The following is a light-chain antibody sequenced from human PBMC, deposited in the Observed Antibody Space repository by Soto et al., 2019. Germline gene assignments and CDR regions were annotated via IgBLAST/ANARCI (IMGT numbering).Light chain of an antibody. V-gene: IGKV3D-15*01. CDR1: QNIISN. J-gene: IGKJ1*01. Sequence: IVVAQSPAILSLSPGERATVSCRASQNIISNLAWYQQKPGQAPRLLIYGASRRATGIPDRFIGSGSGTEFTLTISRLEPEDFAVYYCQHYITYLTTFGQGTKVDIK. CDR2: GAS. CDR3: QHYITYLTT.